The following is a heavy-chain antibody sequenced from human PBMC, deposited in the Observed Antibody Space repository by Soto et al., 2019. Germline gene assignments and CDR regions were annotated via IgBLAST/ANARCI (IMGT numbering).Heavy chain of an antibody. Sequence: QVQLVQSGAEVKRPGSSVKVSCKASGDTFNFYSINWVRQAPGLGLEWLGRVNPILSLSNYAQRFQGRVTMTADKSTCTAYMILTSLKSEDTAIYYCATSYGSGYRAFDYCGQGALVTVS. J-gene: IGHJ4*02. CDR3: ATSYGSGYRAFDY. D-gene: IGHD3-10*01. V-gene: IGHV1-69*02. CDR2: VNPILSLS. CDR1: GDTFNFYS.